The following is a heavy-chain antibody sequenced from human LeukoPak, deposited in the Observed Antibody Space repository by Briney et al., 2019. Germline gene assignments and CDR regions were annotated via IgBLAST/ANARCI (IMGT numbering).Heavy chain of an antibody. V-gene: IGHV4-30-2*01. CDR3: ASLDSSGSYEDY. D-gene: IGHD3-22*01. Sequence: SETLSLTCAVSGGSISSGGYSWSWTRQPPGKGLEWIGYVYHSGSTYYNPSLKSRVTISVDRSKNQFSLKLSSVTAADTAVYYCASLDSSGSYEDYWGQGTLVTVSS. CDR1: GGSISSGGYS. J-gene: IGHJ4*02. CDR2: VYHSGST.